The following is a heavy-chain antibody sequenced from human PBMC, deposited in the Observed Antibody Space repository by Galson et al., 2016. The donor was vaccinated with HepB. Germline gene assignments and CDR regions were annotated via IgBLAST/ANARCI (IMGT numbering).Heavy chain of an antibody. J-gene: IGHJ4*02. CDR3: ARDRTMSGVLTVLWY. V-gene: IGHV4-4*02. Sequence: CAVSGGSISSTNWWSWVRPPPGQGLEWIGEIDDTGSTNYNPSLKSRVTISVDKSERQFSLKLRSVTAADTAVYYCARDRTMSGVLTVLWYWGQGTLVTVSS. CDR1: GGSISSTNW. CDR2: IDDTGST. D-gene: IGHD3-3*01.